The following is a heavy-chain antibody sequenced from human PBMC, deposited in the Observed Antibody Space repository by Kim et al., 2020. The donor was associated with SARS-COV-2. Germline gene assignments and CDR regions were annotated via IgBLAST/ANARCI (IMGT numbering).Heavy chain of an antibody. Sequence: SETLSLTCTVSGASISIGSYYWSWIRQPAGKGLEWIGRIYTTGSTTYNPSLKSRVTISLDTSKNQFSLKLTSVTAADTAVYFCARGAVVVPTGENYYGMDVWGQGTPVTVSS. CDR3: ARGAVVVPTGENYYGMDV. J-gene: IGHJ6*02. CDR1: GASISIGSYY. V-gene: IGHV4-61*02. D-gene: IGHD2-15*01. CDR2: IYTTGST.